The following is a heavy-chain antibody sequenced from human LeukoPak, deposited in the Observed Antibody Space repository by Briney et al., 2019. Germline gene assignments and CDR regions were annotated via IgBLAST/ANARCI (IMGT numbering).Heavy chain of an antibody. D-gene: IGHD1-26*01. V-gene: IGHV3-48*01. Sequence: GGSLRLSCAASGFTFSSYSMNWVRQAPGKGLEWVSYISSSSSTIYYADSVKGRFTISRDNAKNSLYLQMNSLRAEDTAVYYCARDLGATTPGWFDPWGQGTLVTVSS. CDR2: ISSSSSTI. CDR1: GFTFSSYS. CDR3: ARDLGATTPGWFDP. J-gene: IGHJ5*02.